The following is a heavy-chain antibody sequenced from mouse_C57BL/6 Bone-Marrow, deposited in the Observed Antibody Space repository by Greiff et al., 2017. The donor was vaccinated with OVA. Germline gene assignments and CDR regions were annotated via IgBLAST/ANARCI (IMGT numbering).Heavy chain of an antibody. CDR2: IYPATGDT. J-gene: IGHJ3*01. V-gene: IGHV14-4*01. Sequence: VQLQQSGAELVRPGASVKLSCTASGFNIKDDYMHWVKQRPEQGLEWIGWIYPATGDTEYASKFQGKATITADTSSNTAYLQLSSLTSEDTAVYYCTTLCCGFAYWGQGTLVTVSA. CDR3: TTLCCGFAY. CDR1: GFNIKDDY. D-gene: IGHD6-2*01.